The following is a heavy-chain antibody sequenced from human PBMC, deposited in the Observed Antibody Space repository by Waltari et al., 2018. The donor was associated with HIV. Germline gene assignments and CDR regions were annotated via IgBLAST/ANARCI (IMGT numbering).Heavy chain of an antibody. V-gene: IGHV3-23*01. D-gene: IGHD3-22*01. CDR1: GFTFSTYA. CDR3: ATSFTQGLYYFDPGAAFDI. CDR2: ISGNGGST. J-gene: IGHJ3*02. Sequence: EVQLLESGGGLVQPGGSLRLSCAASGFTFSTYAIRWVRQAPGKGLEWVSTISGNGGSTYYADSVKGRFTISRDNYKSTLFLQMNSLRAEDTAVYYCATSFTQGLYYFDPGAAFDIWGQGTMVTVSS.